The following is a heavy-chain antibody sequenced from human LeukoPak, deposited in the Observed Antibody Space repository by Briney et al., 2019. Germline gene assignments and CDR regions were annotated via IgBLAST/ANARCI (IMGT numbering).Heavy chain of an antibody. CDR2: IIPIFGTA. V-gene: IGHV1-69*05. J-gene: IGHJ4*02. D-gene: IGHD3-22*01. CDR3: ARVVRDSSGYVPHYFDY. CDR1: GGTFSSYA. Sequence: ASVKVSCKASGGTFSSYAISWVRQAPGHGLEWMGGIIPIFGTANYAQKFQGRVTITTDESTSTAYMELSSLRSEDTAVYYCARVVRDSSGYVPHYFDYWGQGTLVTVSS.